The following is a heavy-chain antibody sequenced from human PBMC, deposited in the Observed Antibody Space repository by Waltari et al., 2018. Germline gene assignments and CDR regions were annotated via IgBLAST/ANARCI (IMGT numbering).Heavy chain of an antibody. V-gene: IGHV3-74*01. Sequence: EVQLVQSGGDLVQPGGSLRLSCAASGFTLSDFWMHWVRQAPGKGLVWVARINEDGRRIEYAESVKGRFTISRDYAQNTMYLQMNSLRAEDTADYYCVRDMFGPLDYWGQGTLVTVSS. J-gene: IGHJ4*02. CDR1: GFTLSDFW. CDR3: VRDMFGPLDY. D-gene: IGHD3-10*02. CDR2: INEDGRRI.